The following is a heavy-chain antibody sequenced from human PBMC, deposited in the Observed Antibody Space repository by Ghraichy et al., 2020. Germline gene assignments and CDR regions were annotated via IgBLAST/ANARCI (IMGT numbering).Heavy chain of an antibody. CDR2: ISGTGGST. CDR3: ATRLYYDILTGYGGLDF. D-gene: IGHD3-9*01. J-gene: IGHJ4*02. Sequence: GGSLRLSCAASGFTFSSYAMRWVRQAPGKGLEWVSAISGTGGSTYYADSVKGRFTISRDNSKNTLYLQINSLRAEDTAVYYCATRLYYDILTGYGGLDFWGQGTLVTVSS. CDR1: GFTFSSYA. V-gene: IGHV3-23*01.